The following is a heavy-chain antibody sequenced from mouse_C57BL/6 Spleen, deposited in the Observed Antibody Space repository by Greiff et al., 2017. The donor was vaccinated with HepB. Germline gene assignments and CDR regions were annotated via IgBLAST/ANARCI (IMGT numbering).Heavy chain of an antibody. Sequence: EVQGVESGGGLVQPGGSMKLSCVASGFTFSNYWMNWVRQSPEKGLEWVAQIRLKSDNYATHYAESVKGRFTISRDDSKSSVYLQMNNLRAEDTGIYYCIRYFDVWGTGTPVTVSS. CDR2: IRLKSDNYAT. V-gene: IGHV6-3*01. J-gene: IGHJ1*03. CDR1: GFTFSNYW. CDR3: IRYFDV.